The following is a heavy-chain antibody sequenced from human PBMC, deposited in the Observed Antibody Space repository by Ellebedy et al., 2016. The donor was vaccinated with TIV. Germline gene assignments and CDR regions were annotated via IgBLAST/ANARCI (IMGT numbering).Heavy chain of an antibody. J-gene: IGHJ3*02. D-gene: IGHD3-3*01. Sequence: ASVKVSXXLSGYTLSDLSIHWVRQPPGKGLEWIGGFVSANGFGSANGETTYAQKFQGRVIMTEDTSTDTVYMDLSSLTSEDTAIYYCASDWSGRRFKDDAFDIWGQGTMVTVSS. CDR1: GYTLSDLS. CDR2: FVSANGFGSANGET. V-gene: IGHV1-24*01. CDR3: ASDWSGRRFKDDAFDI.